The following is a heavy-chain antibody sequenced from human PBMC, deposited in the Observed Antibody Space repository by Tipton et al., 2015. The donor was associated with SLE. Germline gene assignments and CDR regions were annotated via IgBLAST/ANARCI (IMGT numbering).Heavy chain of an antibody. J-gene: IGHJ5*02. D-gene: IGHD5-18*01. CDR2: IYYIGTTN. V-gene: IGHV4-39*07. CDR3: ARLHGYRYGLNWFDP. CDR1: GGSVSSRSKY. Sequence: TLSLTCTVSGGSVSSRSKYWAWTRHPPGKGMEWIGGIYYIGTTNYYNSFLQSRVTMSVDTSKNQFSLRLTSVIAADTAVYYCARLHGYRYGLNWFDPWGQGTLISVSS.